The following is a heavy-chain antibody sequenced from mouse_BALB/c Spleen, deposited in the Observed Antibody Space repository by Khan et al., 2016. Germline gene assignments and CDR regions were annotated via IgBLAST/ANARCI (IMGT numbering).Heavy chain of an antibody. Sequence: DLVKPGASVKLSCKASGYTFTSYWINWIKQRPGQGLEWIGRIAPGSGSTYYNEMFKGKATLTVDTSSSTAYIQLSSLSSEDSAVYFSASEGTVPLMDYWGQGTSVTVSS. J-gene: IGHJ4*01. V-gene: IGHV1S41*01. D-gene: IGHD1-1*01. CDR3: ASEGTVPLMDY. CDR2: IAPGSGST. CDR1: GYTFTSYW.